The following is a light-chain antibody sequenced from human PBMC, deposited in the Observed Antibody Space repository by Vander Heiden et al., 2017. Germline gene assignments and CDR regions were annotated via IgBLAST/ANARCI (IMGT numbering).Light chain of an antibody. CDR1: QSVSSY. CDR2: DAS. Sequence: EIVLTQSPATLSLSPGERATLSCRASQSVSSYLAWYQQKPGQAPRLLIYDASNRATGIPARFSGSGYGTDFTLTISSREPEDFAVYYCQLRSNWPSLTFGGGTKVEIK. CDR3: QLRSNWPSLT. V-gene: IGKV3-11*01. J-gene: IGKJ4*01.